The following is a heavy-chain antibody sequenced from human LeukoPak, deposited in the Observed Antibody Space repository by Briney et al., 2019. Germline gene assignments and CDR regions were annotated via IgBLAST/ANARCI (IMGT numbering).Heavy chain of an antibody. Sequence: PSETLSLTCVVSSYSFSGGYYWGWIRQPPGKGLEWIGSISHSASTYYNPSFKSRVTMSIDTSRNQFSLKLSSVTAADTAVYCCARRYYYDTIGYYDYWGQGTLVTVSP. V-gene: IGHV4-38-2*01. D-gene: IGHD3-22*01. J-gene: IGHJ4*02. CDR3: ARRYYYDTIGYYDY. CDR1: SYSFSGGYY. CDR2: ISHSAST.